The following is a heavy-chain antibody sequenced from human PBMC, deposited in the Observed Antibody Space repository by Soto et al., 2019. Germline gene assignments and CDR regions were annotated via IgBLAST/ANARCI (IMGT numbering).Heavy chain of an antibody. J-gene: IGHJ6*03. V-gene: IGHV3-23*01. CDR1: GFTFSSYA. CDR3: AKDLIRAIRYYYYYYMDG. CDR2: ISGSGGST. Sequence: EVQLLESGGGLVQPGGSLRLSCAASGFTFSSYAMSWVRQAPGKGLEWVSAISGSGGSTYYADSVKGRFTISRDNSKNTLYLQMNSLRDEDTAVYYCAKDLIRAIRYYYYYYMDGWGKGTTVTVSS. D-gene: IGHD3-10*01.